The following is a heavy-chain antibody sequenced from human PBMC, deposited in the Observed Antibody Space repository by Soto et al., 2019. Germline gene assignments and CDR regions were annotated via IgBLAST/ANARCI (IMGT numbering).Heavy chain of an antibody. CDR2: ISYAGNYK. Sequence: GSLRLSCAASRFNFSSYDMHWVRQAPGKGLEWVAVISYAGNYKYYADSVKGRFTVSRDNSKNTLYLQMNSLRAEDTAVYYCAKDFRGYFDYWGQGTLVTVSS. J-gene: IGHJ4*02. CDR1: RFNFSSYD. CDR3: AKDFRGYFDY. V-gene: IGHV3-30*18.